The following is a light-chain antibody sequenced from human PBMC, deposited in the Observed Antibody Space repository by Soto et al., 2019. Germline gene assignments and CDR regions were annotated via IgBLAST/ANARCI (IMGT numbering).Light chain of an antibody. CDR1: QGISNY. CDR3: QTYNSAPSA. V-gene: IGKV1-27*01. Sequence: DIQMTQSPSSLSATIGDSVTITCLASQGISNYLAWYQQKPGKVPKLLIYAAFTLQSGVPSRFSGSGSGTDFTLTISGLQPEDVATYYCQTYNSAPSAFGQGTKVEIK. CDR2: AAF. J-gene: IGKJ1*01.